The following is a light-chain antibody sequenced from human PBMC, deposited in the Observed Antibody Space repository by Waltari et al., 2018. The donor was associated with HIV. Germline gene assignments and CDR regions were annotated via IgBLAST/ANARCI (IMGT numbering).Light chain of an antibody. CDR3: GTWDSSLSAVV. CDR1: TPNIGTNY. CDR2: DNS. V-gene: IGLV1-51*01. Sequence: QSVLTQPPSVSAAPGQKVTISCPGRTPNIGTNYVSWYQRLPGTAPKLLIYDNSERPSGIPDRFSGSKSGTSATLGITGLQTGDEADYYCGTWDSSLSAVVFGTGTKVTVL. J-gene: IGLJ1*01.